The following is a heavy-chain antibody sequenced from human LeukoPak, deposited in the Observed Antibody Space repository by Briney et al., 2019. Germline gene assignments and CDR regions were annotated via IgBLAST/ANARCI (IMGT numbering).Heavy chain of an antibody. CDR2: MNPNNGDS. J-gene: IGHJ4*02. CDR1: GYTFTNYH. CDR3: ARTTSFTASRYDY. D-gene: IGHD1-1*01. Sequence: VASVRVSCKASGYTFTNYHINWVRQATGQGLEWMGWMNPNNGDSGYAKKFQGRVTITRDTSISTSYMELRSLRSDDTAVYFCARTTSFTASRYDYWGQGTLVTVSS. V-gene: IGHV1-8*03.